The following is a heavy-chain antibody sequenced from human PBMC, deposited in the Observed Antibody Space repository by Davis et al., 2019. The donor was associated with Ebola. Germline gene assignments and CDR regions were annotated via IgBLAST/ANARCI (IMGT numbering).Heavy chain of an antibody. Sequence: GGSLRLSCAASGFTFSSYSMNWVRQAPGKGLEWVSSISSSSSYIYYADSVKGRFTISRDNAKNSLYLQMNSLRAEDTAVYYCASLYDFWSGRHDYWGQGTLVTVSS. D-gene: IGHD3-3*01. V-gene: IGHV3-21*01. CDR2: ISSSSSYI. J-gene: IGHJ4*02. CDR1: GFTFSSYS. CDR3: ASLYDFWSGRHDY.